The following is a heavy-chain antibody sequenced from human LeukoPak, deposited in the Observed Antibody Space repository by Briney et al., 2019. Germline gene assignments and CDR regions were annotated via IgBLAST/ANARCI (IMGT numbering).Heavy chain of an antibody. J-gene: IGHJ4*02. V-gene: IGHV4-34*01. CDR1: GGSFSGYY. CDR2: INHSGST. D-gene: IGHD6-19*01. Sequence: SETLSLTCAVYGGSFSGYYWSWIRQPPGKGLEWIGEINHSGSTNYNPSLKSRVTISVDTSKNQFSLKLSSVTAADTAVYYCARSLVAGYFDYWGQGILVTVSS. CDR3: ARSLVAGYFDY.